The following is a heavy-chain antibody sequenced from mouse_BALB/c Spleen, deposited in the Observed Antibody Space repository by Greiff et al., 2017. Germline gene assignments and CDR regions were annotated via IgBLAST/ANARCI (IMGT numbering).Heavy chain of an antibody. CDR1: GYTFTSYW. J-gene: IGHJ1*01. CDR2: INPSTGYT. Sequence: VQRVESGAELAKPGASVKMSCKASGYTFTSYWMHWVKQRPGQGLEWIGYINPSTGYTEYNQKFKDKATLTADKSSSTAYMQLSSLTSEDSAVYYCARSTTGWYFDVWGAGTTVTVSS. D-gene: IGHD1-1*01. V-gene: IGHV1-7*01. CDR3: ARSTTGWYFDV.